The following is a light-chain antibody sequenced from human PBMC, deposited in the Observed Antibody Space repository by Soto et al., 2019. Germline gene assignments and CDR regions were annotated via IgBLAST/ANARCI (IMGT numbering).Light chain of an antibody. CDR1: SSDIGSYNL. CDR2: AGS. Sequence: QSALTQPASVSGSPGQSITVSCTGTSSDIGSYNLVSWYQHHPGKAPKLMIYAGSKRPSGVSSRFPGSKSGNTASLTISGLQAEDEADYYCCSYAGSSTLLFGGGTKLTVL. J-gene: IGLJ3*02. V-gene: IGLV2-23*01. CDR3: CSYAGSSTLL.